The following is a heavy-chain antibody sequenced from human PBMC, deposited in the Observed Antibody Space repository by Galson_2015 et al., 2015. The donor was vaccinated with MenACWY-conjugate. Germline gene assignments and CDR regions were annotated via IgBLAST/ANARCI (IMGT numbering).Heavy chain of an antibody. Sequence: SLRLSCAASGFTFSNFDFHWVRQAPGKGLEWVAVISFDGSKKYHADSVKGRFTISRDNSNKTLYLQMNSLRPEDTAVYYCAKEPQPLAGVTHDYWGQGTLVTVSS. CDR3: AKEPQPLAGVTHDY. CDR2: ISFDGSKK. J-gene: IGHJ4*02. V-gene: IGHV3-30*18. CDR1: GFTFSNFD. D-gene: IGHD3-10*01.